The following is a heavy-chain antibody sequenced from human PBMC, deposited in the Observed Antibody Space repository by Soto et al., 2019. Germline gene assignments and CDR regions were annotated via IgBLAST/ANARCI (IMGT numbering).Heavy chain of an antibody. Sequence: SETLSLTCTVSGGSISSYYWSWIRQPPGKGLEWIGYIYYSGSTNYNPSLKSRVTISVDTSKNQFSLTLSSVTAADTAVYYCARVTAYSSSWSARYYYYGMDVWGQGTTVTVSS. CDR1: GGSISSYY. CDR3: ARVTAYSSSWSARYYYYGMDV. D-gene: IGHD6-13*01. V-gene: IGHV4-59*01. CDR2: IYYSGST. J-gene: IGHJ6*02.